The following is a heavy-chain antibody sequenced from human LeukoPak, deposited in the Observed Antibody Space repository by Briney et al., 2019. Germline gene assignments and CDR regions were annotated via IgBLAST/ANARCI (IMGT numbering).Heavy chain of an antibody. CDR1: GDSVSNNNAA. V-gene: IGHV6-1*01. Sequence: SQTLSLTCAISGDSVSNNNAAWNWIRQSPSRGLEWLGRTYYRSKWFHNYASFVENRISIDPDTSTNQFSLQMNPVSPEDTAVYFCARWGQLHAFDIWGQGTMVTVSS. J-gene: IGHJ3*02. D-gene: IGHD1-26*01. CDR2: TYYRSKWFH. CDR3: ARWGQLHAFDI.